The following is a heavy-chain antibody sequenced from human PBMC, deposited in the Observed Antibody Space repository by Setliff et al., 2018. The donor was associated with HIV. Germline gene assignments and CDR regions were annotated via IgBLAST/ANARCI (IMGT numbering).Heavy chain of an antibody. CDR3: ARDPPGYGDSNDY. V-gene: IGHV4-59*02. J-gene: IGHJ4*02. CDR1: GGSVSNYY. Sequence: PSETLSLTCTVSGGSVSNYYWTWIRQSAGKGLEWIGHIYYTGSTNYNPSLKSQLTISVDTSKNQFSLKLRSVTASDTAVYYCARDPPGYGDSNDYWGQGTLVTVSS. D-gene: IGHD4-17*01. CDR2: IYYTGST.